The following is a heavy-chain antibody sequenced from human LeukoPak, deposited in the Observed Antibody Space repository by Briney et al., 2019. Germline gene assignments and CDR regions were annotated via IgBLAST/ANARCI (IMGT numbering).Heavy chain of an antibody. CDR2: IKKDGSEK. CDR3: AGGAGFLIDY. J-gene: IGHJ4*02. D-gene: IGHD2/OR15-2a*01. CDR1: GFTFSSYS. Sequence: PGGSLRLFCAASGFTFSSYSMNWVRQAPGKGPEWVAIIKKDGSEKYYVDSVKGRFTISRDNAKNSLYLQMNSLRADDTAVYFCAGGAGFLIDYWGQGALVTVSS. V-gene: IGHV3-7*01.